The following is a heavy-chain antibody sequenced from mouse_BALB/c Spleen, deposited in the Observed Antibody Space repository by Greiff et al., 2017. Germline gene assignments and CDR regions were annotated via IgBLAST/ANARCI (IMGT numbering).Heavy chain of an antibody. CDR1: GYTFTSYV. D-gene: IGHD2-4*01. CDR2: INPYNDGT. CDR3: ARGLITTKGGYYYAMDY. V-gene: IGHV1-14*01. Sequence: VQLQQSGPELVKPGASVKMSCKASGYTFTSYVMHWVKQKPGQGLEWIGYINPYNDGTKYNEKFKGKATLTSDKSSSTAYMELSSLTSEDSAVYYCARGLITTKGGYYYAMDYWGQGTSVTVSS. J-gene: IGHJ4*01.